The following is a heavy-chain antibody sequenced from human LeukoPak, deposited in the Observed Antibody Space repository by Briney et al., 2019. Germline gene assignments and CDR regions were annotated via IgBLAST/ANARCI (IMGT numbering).Heavy chain of an antibody. D-gene: IGHD2-2*01. J-gene: IGHJ4*02. Sequence: GGSLRLSCAASGFTFSSYGMHWVRQAPGKGLEWVAFIRYDGSNKYYADSVKGRFTISRDNSKNTLYLQMNSLRAEDTAVYYCAKALGYQLLSGQDYWGQGTLVTVSS. V-gene: IGHV3-30*02. CDR3: AKALGYQLLSGQDY. CDR2: IRYDGSNK. CDR1: GFTFSSYG.